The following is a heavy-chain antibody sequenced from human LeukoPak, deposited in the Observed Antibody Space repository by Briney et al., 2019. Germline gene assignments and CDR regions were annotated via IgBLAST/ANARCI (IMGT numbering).Heavy chain of an antibody. CDR1: GSSFSSYV. CDR3: AKLRDPD. J-gene: IGHJ4*02. V-gene: IGHV3-23*01. Sequence: GGSLRLSCAASGSSFSSYVMSWVRQAPGKGLEWVSGISSSGDLTYYADSVKGRFTISRDNSKNTLYLQMNSLRAEDTAVYYCAKLRDPDWGQGTLVTVSS. CDR2: ISSSGDLT.